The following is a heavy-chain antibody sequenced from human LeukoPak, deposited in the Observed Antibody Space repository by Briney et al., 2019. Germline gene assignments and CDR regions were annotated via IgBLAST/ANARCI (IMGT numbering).Heavy chain of an antibody. Sequence: SQTLSLTCAISGDSVSSNSAAWNWLRQSPSRGLEWLGRTYYRSKWYNDYAVSVKSRITINPDTSKNQFSLQLNSVTPEDTAVYYCAIAQLGYCSGGSCYYDAFDIWGQGTMVTVSS. CDR3: AIAQLGYCSGGSCYYDAFDI. CDR2: TYYRSKWYN. J-gene: IGHJ3*02. V-gene: IGHV6-1*01. D-gene: IGHD2-15*01. CDR1: GDSVSSNSAA.